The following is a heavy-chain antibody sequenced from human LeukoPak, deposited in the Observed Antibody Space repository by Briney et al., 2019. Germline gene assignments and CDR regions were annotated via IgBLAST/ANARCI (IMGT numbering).Heavy chain of an antibody. J-gene: IGHJ6*02. Sequence: PGRSLRLSCAASGFTFDDYAMHWVRQAPGKGLEWVSGISWNSGSIGYADSVKGRFTISRDNAKNSLYLQMNSLRAEDTALYYCAKGRNYYYGMDVWGQGTTVTVSS. CDR2: ISWNSGSI. V-gene: IGHV3-9*01. CDR3: AKGRNYYYGMDV. CDR1: GFTFDDYA.